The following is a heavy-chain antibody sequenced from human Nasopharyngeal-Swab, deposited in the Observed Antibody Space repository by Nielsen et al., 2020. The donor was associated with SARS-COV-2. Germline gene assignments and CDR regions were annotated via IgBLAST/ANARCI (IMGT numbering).Heavy chain of an antibody. Sequence: ASVKVSCKASGYTFTSFGISWVRQAPGQGLEWMGWISSYNGDTHYAHSLQGRITMTTDTSTSTAYLELRSLRSDDTAMYYCATAYGSVSSLEYWGQGTLVTVSS. J-gene: IGHJ4*02. CDR2: ISSYNGDT. V-gene: IGHV1-18*01. D-gene: IGHD3-10*01. CDR3: ATAYGSVSSLEY. CDR1: GYTFTSFG.